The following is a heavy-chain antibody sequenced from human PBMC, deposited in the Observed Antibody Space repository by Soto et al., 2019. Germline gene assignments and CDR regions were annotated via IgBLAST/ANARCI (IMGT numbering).Heavy chain of an antibody. V-gene: IGHV1-69*01. CDR2: IIPIFGTA. CDR3: ARDQIVGATNYYSGMDV. Sequence: QVQLVQSGAEVKKPGSSVKVSCKASGGTFSSYAISWVRQAPGQGLEWMGGIIPIFGTANYAQKFQGRVTISADESTRTAYMELSGLRSEDTAVDFCARDQIVGATNYYSGMDVWGQYPTVTVCS. D-gene: IGHD1-26*01. CDR1: GGTFSSYA. J-gene: IGHJ6*02.